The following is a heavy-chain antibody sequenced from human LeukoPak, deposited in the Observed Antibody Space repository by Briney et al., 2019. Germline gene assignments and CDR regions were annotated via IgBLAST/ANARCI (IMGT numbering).Heavy chain of an antibody. V-gene: IGHV3-53*01. D-gene: IGHD3-16*01. CDR3: ASALRPFGY. Sequence: PGGSLRLSCAVSGFTVSSNYMSLVRQAPGKGLEWVSVIYSGGSTSYAGSVKGRFTISRDNSKNTLYLQMNTLRAEDTAVYYCASALRPFGYWGQGTLVTVSS. CDR2: IYSGGST. CDR1: GFTVSSNY. J-gene: IGHJ4*02.